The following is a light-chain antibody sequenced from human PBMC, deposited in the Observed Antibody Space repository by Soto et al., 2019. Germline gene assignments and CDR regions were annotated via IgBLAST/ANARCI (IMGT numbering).Light chain of an antibody. CDR2: AAS. CDR1: QGISSY. CDR3: QQSYNHPST. J-gene: IGKJ5*01. V-gene: IGKV1-39*01. Sequence: DIKLTQPPSFLSASVGDRITITCLSSQGISSYLAWYQQKPGKAPKLLIYAASSLQSGVPSRFSGSGSGTDFTLTISSLQPEDFATYYCQQSYNHPSTFGQGTRLEIK.